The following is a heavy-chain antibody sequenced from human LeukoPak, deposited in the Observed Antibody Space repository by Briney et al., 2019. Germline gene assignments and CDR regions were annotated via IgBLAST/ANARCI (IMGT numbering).Heavy chain of an antibody. V-gene: IGHV3-7*01. CDR2: IKGDESAR. Sequence: GGSLRLSCAASGFTFSSYWKAGLRQAPGKGVVWVANIKGDESARHQADSVKGRFTISRDNTRNSLYLQMTNLRGDDTAVYYCARDVVGSLDYWGQGTLVTVSS. CDR3: ARDVVGSLDY. CDR1: GFTFSSYW. J-gene: IGHJ4*02. D-gene: IGHD1-26*01.